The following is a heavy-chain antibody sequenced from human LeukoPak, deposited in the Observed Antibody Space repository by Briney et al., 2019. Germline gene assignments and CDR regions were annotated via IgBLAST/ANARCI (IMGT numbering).Heavy chain of an antibody. J-gene: IGHJ4*02. D-gene: IGHD3-22*01. Sequence: GGSLRLSCAASGFTFSSYGMHWVRQAPGKGLEWVAFIRYDGSNKYYADSVKGRFTISRDNSKNTLYLQMNSLRAEDTAVYYCAKDLPYYDSSGYYPPDWGQGTLVTVSS. V-gene: IGHV3-30*02. CDR1: GFTFSSYG. CDR3: AKDLPYYDSSGYYPPD. CDR2: IRYDGSNK.